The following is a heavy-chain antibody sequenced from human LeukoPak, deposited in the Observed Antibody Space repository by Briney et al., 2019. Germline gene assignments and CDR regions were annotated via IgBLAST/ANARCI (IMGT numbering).Heavy chain of an antibody. CDR2: ISSSSSYI. J-gene: IGHJ4*02. CDR3: ARDYSNYPPFDY. V-gene: IGHV3-21*01. D-gene: IGHD4-11*01. Sequence: PGGSLRLSCAASGVTFSSYSMNWVRQAPGKGLEWVSSISSSSSYIYYADSVKGRFTISRDNAKNSLYLQMNSLRAEDTAVYYCARDYSNYPPFDYWGQGTLVTVSS. CDR1: GVTFSSYS.